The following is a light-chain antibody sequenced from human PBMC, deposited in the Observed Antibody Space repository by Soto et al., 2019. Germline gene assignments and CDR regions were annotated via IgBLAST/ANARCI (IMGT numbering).Light chain of an antibody. CDR1: QDTSNY. CDR2: DAS. J-gene: IGKJ4*01. Sequence: DIQVTQSPSSLSASVGDRVTITCQASQDTSNYLNWNQQKPGEAPQPLIFDASNLQTGVPSRFSGSGSGTDFTFTINSLQPEDIATYYCQQYDNLPLLTFGGGTKVELK. CDR3: QQYDNLPLLT. V-gene: IGKV1-33*01.